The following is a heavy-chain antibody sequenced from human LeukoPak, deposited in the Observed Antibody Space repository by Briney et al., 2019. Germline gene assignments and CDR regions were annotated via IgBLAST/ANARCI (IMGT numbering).Heavy chain of an antibody. V-gene: IGHV4-61*02. CDR3: ARDAHYYDSSGYLWYYGMDV. D-gene: IGHD3-22*01. Sequence: PLSLTCTGSGGSISSGRYYWSWMRQGAGQGLEWIGGIYTSGSTNYKPSLKSRVTISVDTSKNQFSLKLSSVPAADTAVYYCARDAHYYDSSGYLWYYGMDVWGQGPTVTVSS. CDR1: GGSISSGRYY. CDR2: IYTSGST. J-gene: IGHJ6*02.